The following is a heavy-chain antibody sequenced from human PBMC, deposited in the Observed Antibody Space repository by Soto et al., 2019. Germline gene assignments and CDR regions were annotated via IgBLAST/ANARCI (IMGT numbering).Heavy chain of an antibody. CDR1: GGSISSSSYY. Sequence: SETLSLTCTVSGGSISSSSYYWGWIRQPPGKGLEWIGSIYYSGSTYYNPSLKSRVTISVDTSKNQFSLKLSSVTAADTAVYYCARRVGIAGTYYFDYWGQGTLVTVSS. V-gene: IGHV4-39*01. CDR2: IYYSGST. J-gene: IGHJ4*02. D-gene: IGHD6-13*01. CDR3: ARRVGIAGTYYFDY.